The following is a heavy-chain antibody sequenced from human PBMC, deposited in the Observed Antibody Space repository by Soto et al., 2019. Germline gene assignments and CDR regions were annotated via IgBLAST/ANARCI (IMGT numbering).Heavy chain of an antibody. D-gene: IGHD3-3*01. CDR1: SGSISSSNW. CDR2: IYHSGST. J-gene: IGHJ5*02. V-gene: IGHV4-4*02. CDR3: ARFNTRVLEWYTRGNWVDP. Sequence: PSETLSLTCAVSSGSISSSNWWSWVRQPPGKGLEWIGEIYHSGSTNYNPSLKSRVTISVDKSKNQFSLKLSSVTAADTAVYYCARFNTRVLEWYTRGNWVDPWGQGTLVTVSS.